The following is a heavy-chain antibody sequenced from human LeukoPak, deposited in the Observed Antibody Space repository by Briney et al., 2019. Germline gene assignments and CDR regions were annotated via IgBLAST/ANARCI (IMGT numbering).Heavy chain of an antibody. CDR1: GFTFSTYG. CDR3: SKDWGEYYYGSGSYYNSDGY. Sequence: GRSLRLSCEASGFTFSTYGIHWVRQAPGRGLEWVAVISNDGYTQYYADSVKGRFTISRDNSKNALFLQMNSLRAEDTAVYYCSKDWGEYYYGSGSYYNSDGYWGQGTLVTVSS. D-gene: IGHD3-10*01. J-gene: IGHJ4*02. CDR2: ISNDGYTQ. V-gene: IGHV3-30*18.